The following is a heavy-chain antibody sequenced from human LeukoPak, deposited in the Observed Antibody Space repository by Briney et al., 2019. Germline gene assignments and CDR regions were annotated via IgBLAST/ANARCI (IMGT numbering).Heavy chain of an antibody. D-gene: IGHD2-15*01. CDR2: ISYDGSNK. CDR1: GFTFSSYA. J-gene: IGHJ4*02. V-gene: IGHV3-30*04. Sequence: SGRSLRLSCAASGFTFSSYAMHWVRQAPGKGLEWVAVISYDGSNKYYADSVKGRFTISRDNSKNTLYLQMNSLRAEDTAVYYCAKEYCSGGSCYEFDYWGQGTLVTVSS. CDR3: AKEYCSGGSCYEFDY.